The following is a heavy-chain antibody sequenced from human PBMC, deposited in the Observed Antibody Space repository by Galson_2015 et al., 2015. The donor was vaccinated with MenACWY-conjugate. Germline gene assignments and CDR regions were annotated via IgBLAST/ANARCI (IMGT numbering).Heavy chain of an antibody. CDR2: TYYRSKWYN. D-gene: IGHD3-10*01. V-gene: IGHV6-1*01. CDR1: GDSVSSNSAA. J-gene: IGHJ5*02. CDR3: ARGGSAYEVSDRGWFDP. Sequence: AISGDSVSSNSAAWNWIRQSPSRGLEWLGRTYYRSKWYNDYAVSVKSRITINPDTSKNQISLQLNSVTPEDTAVYYCARGGSAYEVSDRGWFDPWGQGTLVTVSS.